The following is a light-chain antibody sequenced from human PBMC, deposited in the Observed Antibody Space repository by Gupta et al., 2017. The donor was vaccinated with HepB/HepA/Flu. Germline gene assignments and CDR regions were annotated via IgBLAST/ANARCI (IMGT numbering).Light chain of an antibody. V-gene: IGLV2-14*03. CDR1: SSDV. CDR2: DVS. J-gene: IGLJ2*01. CDR3: SSYTTSASLAV. Sequence: QSALTQPASVSGSPGQSITISCTGTSSDVSWYQQHPGKAPKLMIYDVSKRPARVSHRFSGSKSGDTASLTISGRQAEDEGDYYCSSYTTSASLAVFGGGTKLTVL.